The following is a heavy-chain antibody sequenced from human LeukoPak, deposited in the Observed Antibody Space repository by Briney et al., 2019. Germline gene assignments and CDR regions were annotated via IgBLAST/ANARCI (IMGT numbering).Heavy chain of an antibody. J-gene: IGHJ4*02. Sequence: GESLRISCKGSGYSFTRYWITWVRQMPGKGLEWMGNIDPTDSYTNYSPSFQGHVTISVDKSINTAYLQWGSLKASDTAMYYCARLAGGNGPDYWGQGTLVTVSS. CDR3: ARLAGGNGPDY. CDR1: GYSFTRYW. D-gene: IGHD4-23*01. V-gene: IGHV5-10-1*01. CDR2: IDPTDSYT.